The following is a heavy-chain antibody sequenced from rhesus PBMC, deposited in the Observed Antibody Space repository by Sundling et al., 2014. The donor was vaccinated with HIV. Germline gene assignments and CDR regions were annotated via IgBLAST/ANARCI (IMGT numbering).Heavy chain of an antibody. D-gene: IGHD5-12*01. CDR2: IHGRGTST. V-gene: IGHV4-169*01. CDR1: GGSISSNY. J-gene: IGHJ6*01. Sequence: QVQLQESGPGVVKPSETLALTCAVSGGSISSNYWWWIRQAPGKGLEWIGYIHGRGTSTNYNPSLKSRVTLSVDTSKNHLSLKLRSVTAADTAVYYCARTPGGHNYINYGLDSWGQGVVVTVSS. CDR3: ARTPGGHNYINYGLDS.